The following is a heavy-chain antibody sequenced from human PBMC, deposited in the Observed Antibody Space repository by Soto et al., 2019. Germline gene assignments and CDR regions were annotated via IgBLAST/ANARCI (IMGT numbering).Heavy chain of an antibody. CDR1: GFAFSSYG. CDR3: ARDPSVTAIGRADH. D-gene: IGHD5-18*01. J-gene: IGHJ4*02. V-gene: IGHV3-30*03. Sequence: GGSLRLSCAASGFAFSSYGMHWVRQAPGKGLEWVAVISYDGSNKYYADSVKGRFTISRDNSKNTLYLQMNSLRSEDTALYYCARDPSVTAIGRADHWGQGTLVTVSS. CDR2: ISYDGSNK.